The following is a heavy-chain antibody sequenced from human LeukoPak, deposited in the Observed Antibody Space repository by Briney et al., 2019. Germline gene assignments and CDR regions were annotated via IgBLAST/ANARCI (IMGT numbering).Heavy chain of an antibody. Sequence: SETLSLTCTVSGGSVNSVSYYWSWIRQPPGKGLEWIGYISYRGSTNYNPSLKSRVTTSVDTSRNQFFLKLSSVTAADTAVYYCARFKKDYDFWSGYYRGSDRYYYYGMDVWGQGTTVTVSS. J-gene: IGHJ6*02. CDR1: GGSVNSVSYY. CDR3: ARFKKDYDFWSGYYRGSDRYYYYGMDV. V-gene: IGHV4-61*01. D-gene: IGHD3-3*01. CDR2: ISYRGST.